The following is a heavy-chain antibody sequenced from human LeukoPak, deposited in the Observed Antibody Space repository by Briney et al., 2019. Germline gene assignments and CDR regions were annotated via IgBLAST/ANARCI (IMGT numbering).Heavy chain of an antibody. CDR3: ARVYYYDSSGYYYVGGYFDY. CDR1: GGSISSSSYY. Sequence: PSETLSLTCTVSGGSISSSSYYWSWIRQPPGKGLEWIGEINHSGSTNYNPSLKSRVTISVDTSKNQFSLKLSSVTAADTAVYYCARVYYYDSSGYYYVGGYFDYWGQGTLVTVSS. CDR2: INHSGST. J-gene: IGHJ4*02. V-gene: IGHV4-39*07. D-gene: IGHD3-22*01.